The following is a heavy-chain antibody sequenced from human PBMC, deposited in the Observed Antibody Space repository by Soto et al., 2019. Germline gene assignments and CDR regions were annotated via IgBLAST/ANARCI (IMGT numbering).Heavy chain of an antibody. CDR3: ARGQWLQRSEY. Sequence: QVQLQQWGAGLLKPSETLSLTCGVYAESFSGYFWNWIRQPSGKGLEWIGEINHSGNINYNPSLRSRVTISLDTSKNQFSLNLSSVTAADTAVYYCARGQWLQRSEYWGQGTLVTVSS. CDR2: INHSGNI. D-gene: IGHD6-19*01. CDR1: AESFSGYF. V-gene: IGHV4-34*01. J-gene: IGHJ4*02.